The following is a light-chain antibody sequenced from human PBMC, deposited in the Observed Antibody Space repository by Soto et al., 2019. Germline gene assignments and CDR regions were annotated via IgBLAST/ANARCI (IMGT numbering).Light chain of an antibody. CDR3: SSFAVSNSFV. J-gene: IGLJ1*01. CDR1: SNDVGGYNY. CDR2: EVN. V-gene: IGLV2-8*01. Sequence: QSVLTQPPSASGSPGQSVTISCTGTSNDVGGYNYVSWYQQHPGKAPKLMIYEVNKRPSGVPDRFSGSKSGNTASLTVSGLQGEDEADYYCSSFAVSNSFVFGTGTKLTV.